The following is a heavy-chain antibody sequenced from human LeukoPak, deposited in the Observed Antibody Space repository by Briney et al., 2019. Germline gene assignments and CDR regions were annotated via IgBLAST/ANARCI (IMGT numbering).Heavy chain of an antibody. D-gene: IGHD1-26*01. CDR2: IIHVFGTP. Sequence: ASVNVSCKTSGDRFNNHAFSWVRQAAGQGLEWMGGIIHVFGTPNYAQKFQGRVTITTDDLKTTAYLELSNLRSEDTAVYYCAGGATRRFDYWGQGTLVTVSP. CDR3: AGGATRRFDY. J-gene: IGHJ4*02. CDR1: GDRFNNHA. V-gene: IGHV1-69*05.